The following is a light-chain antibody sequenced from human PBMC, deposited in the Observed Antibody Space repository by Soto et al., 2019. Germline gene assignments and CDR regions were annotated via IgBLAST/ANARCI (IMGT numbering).Light chain of an antibody. J-gene: IGKJ1*01. Sequence: DIQMTQSPSSLSASVEDRVIITCRASQSISNHLNWYQQKPGKAPKLLIFAASSLQSGVPSRFSGSRSGPDFTLTISSLQPDDFATYYCQQYNSYSWTFGQGTKVEIK. V-gene: IGKV1-39*01. CDR2: AAS. CDR1: QSISNH. CDR3: QQYNSYSWT.